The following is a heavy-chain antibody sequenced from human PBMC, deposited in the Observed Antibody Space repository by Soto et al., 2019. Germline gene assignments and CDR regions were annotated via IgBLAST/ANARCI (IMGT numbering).Heavy chain of an antibody. CDR1: GGSISSNY. CDR2: IYYSGST. Sequence: ASETLSLTCTVSGGSISSNYWSWSRQPPGEGLEWIGYIYYSGSTKYNPSLKSRVTISVDTSKNQFSLKLSSVTAADTAVYYCVNGGCSGGSCYPWISWFDPWGQGTLVTVS. D-gene: IGHD2-15*01. CDR3: VNGGCSGGSCYPWISWFDP. J-gene: IGHJ5*02. V-gene: IGHV4-59*08.